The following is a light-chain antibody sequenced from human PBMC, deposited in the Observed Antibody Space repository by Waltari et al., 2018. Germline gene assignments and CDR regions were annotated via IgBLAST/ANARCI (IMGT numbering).Light chain of an antibody. Sequence: HSVFPHPPLVYGAPRPTAPISCSGRIFNTVYHYVSCYHQLPGEAPKLLIYDDNKRPSGVPDRFSASKSVTSATLAISGLQTGDEADYYCATYDNSMSQVVFGGGTKLTVL. CDR2: DDN. CDR1: IFNTVYHY. CDR3: ATYDNSMSQVV. J-gene: IGLJ2*01. V-gene: IGLV1-51*01.